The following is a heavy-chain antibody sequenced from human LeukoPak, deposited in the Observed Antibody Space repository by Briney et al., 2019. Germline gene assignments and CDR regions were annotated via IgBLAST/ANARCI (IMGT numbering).Heavy chain of an antibody. J-gene: IGHJ4*02. Sequence: GASVKVSCKASGYTFTGYYMHWVRQAPGQGLEWMGWINPDSGGRNYAQKFQGRVTMTRDTSISTAYMELSRLRSDDTAVYYCARGGSYYDSSGPRDYWGQGTLVTVSS. CDR3: ARGGSYYDSSGPRDY. V-gene: IGHV1-2*02. CDR1: GYTFTGYY. D-gene: IGHD3-22*01. CDR2: INPDSGGR.